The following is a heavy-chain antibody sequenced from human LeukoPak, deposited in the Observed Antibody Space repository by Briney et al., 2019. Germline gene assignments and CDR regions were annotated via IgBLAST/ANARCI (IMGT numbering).Heavy chain of an antibody. CDR3: ARPAMYYYDSSGYYYFDY. J-gene: IGHJ4*02. V-gene: IGHV5-51*01. D-gene: IGHD3-22*01. CDR1: GYSFTSYW. Sequence: GESLKFSCKGSGYSFTSYWIGWVRQMPGKGLEWMGIIYPGDSDTRYSPSFQGQVTISADKSISTAYLQWSSLKASDTAMYYCARPAMYYYDSSGYYYFDYWGQGTLVTVSS. CDR2: IYPGDSDT.